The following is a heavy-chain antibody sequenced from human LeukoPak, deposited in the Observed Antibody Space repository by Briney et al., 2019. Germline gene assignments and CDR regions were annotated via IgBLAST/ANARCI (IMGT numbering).Heavy chain of an antibody. CDR3: ARASDCSRGNCYSDY. J-gene: IGHJ4*02. V-gene: IGHV7-4-1*02. CDR2: INTNTWNT. D-gene: IGHD2-15*01. CDR1: GYTFTTYS. Sequence: GASVTVSCKASGYTFTTYSMNWVRQPPGQGLEWMGWINTNTWNTTYAPGFTGRLVFSLDTSVNTAYLEISSLESEDTAVYYCARASDCSRGNCYSDYWGQGTLVTVSS.